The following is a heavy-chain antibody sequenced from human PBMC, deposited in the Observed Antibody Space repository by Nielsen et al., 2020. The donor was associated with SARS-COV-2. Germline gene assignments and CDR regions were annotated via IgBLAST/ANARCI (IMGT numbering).Heavy chain of an antibody. Sequence: ASVKVSCKASGYTFTDYYIHWVRQAPGQGLEWMGRINPYSGGTNYAQKFQGTVTMTRDASISTVHMGLTSDDTAVYYCARARATIFGLVMSYGMDVWGQGTTVAVSS. CDR2: INPYSGGT. J-gene: IGHJ6*02. CDR1: GYTFTDYY. CDR3: ARARATIFGLVMSYGMDV. D-gene: IGHD3/OR15-3a*01. V-gene: IGHV1-2*06.